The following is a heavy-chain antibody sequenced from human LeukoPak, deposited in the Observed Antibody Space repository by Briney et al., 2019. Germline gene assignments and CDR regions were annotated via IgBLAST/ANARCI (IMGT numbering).Heavy chain of an antibody. CDR1: GFTVSLYY. CDR2: IYSGGPT. Sequence: GGSLRLSCAASGFTVSLYYMTWVRQAPGKGLEWVSVIYSGGPTYYADSVKGRFTISRDNSKNTVYLQMNSLRGEDTAVYFCARGWVVATGGFDMWGQGAMVTVSS. J-gene: IGHJ3*02. V-gene: IGHV3-53*01. CDR3: ARGWVVATGGFDM. D-gene: IGHD2-8*02.